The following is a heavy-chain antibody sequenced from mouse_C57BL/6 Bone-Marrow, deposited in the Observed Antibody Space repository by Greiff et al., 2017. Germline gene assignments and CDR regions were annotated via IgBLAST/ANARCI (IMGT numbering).Heavy chain of an antibody. J-gene: IGHJ3*01. Sequence: VQLQQPGAELVMPGASVKLSCKASGYTFTSYWMHWVKQRPGQGLEWIGEIDPSDSYTNYNQKFKGKSTLTVDKSSSTAYMQLSSLTSEDSAVYYWARTAYYDYDGAWFAYWGQGTLVTVSA. D-gene: IGHD2-4*01. CDR3: ARTAYYDYDGAWFAY. CDR2: IDPSDSYT. CDR1: GYTFTSYW. V-gene: IGHV1-69*01.